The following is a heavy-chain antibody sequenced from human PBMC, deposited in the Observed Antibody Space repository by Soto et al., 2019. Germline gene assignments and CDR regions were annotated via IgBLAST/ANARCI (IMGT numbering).Heavy chain of an antibody. CDR1: GGCISSYY. D-gene: IGHD4-17*01. Sequence: SETLSLTCTVSGGCISSYYLSWIRQPPGKGLEWIGYIYYSGSTNYNPSLKSRVTISVDTSKNQFSLKLSSLTAADTAVYYCARRYRDCFDFWRQGTLVSV. CDR3: ARRYRDCFDF. CDR2: IYYSGST. V-gene: IGHV4-59*08. J-gene: IGHJ4*02.